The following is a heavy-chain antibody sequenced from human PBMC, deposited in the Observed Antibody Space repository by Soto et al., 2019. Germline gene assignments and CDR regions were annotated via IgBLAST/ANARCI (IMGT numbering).Heavy chain of an antibody. CDR3: AKSLSTAVNYGLDV. CDR2: ITNTGGDK. J-gene: IGHJ6*02. CDR1: GFTFSSYA. D-gene: IGHD2-2*01. V-gene: IGHV3-23*01. Sequence: GGFLRLSCAASGFTFSSYAMNWVRQAPGKGLEWVSTITNTGGDKIYADSVKGRFTISRDNSKNTLFLQMNNLRVEDTAIYYCAKSLSTAVNYGLDVWGQGTSVTVSS.